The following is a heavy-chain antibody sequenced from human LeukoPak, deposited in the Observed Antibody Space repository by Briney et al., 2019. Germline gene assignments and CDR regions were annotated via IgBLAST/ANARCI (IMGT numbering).Heavy chain of an antibody. J-gene: IGHJ6*02. CDR2: ISGSGGST. CDR3: ASGSGGYYYYGMDV. Sequence: GGSLRLSCAASGFTFSSYAMSWVRQAPGKGLEWVSAISGSGGSTYYADSVKGRFTISRDNAKNSLYLQMNSLRAEDTAVYYCASGSGGYYYYGMDVWGQGTTVTVSS. D-gene: IGHD3-10*01. V-gene: IGHV3-23*01. CDR1: GFTFSSYA.